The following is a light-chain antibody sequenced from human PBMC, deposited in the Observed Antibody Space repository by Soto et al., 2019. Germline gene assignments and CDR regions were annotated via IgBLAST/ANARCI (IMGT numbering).Light chain of an antibody. CDR1: SSDVGGYNH. CDR3: SSYTSSSDVV. CDR2: EVS. J-gene: IGLJ2*01. Sequence: QSALTQPASVSGSPGQSITISCTGTSSDVGGYNHVSWYQQHPGKAPKLMIYEVSNRPSGVSNRFSGSKSGNTASLTISGLQAEDEADYYCSSYTSSSDVVFGGGTQLTVL. V-gene: IGLV2-14*01.